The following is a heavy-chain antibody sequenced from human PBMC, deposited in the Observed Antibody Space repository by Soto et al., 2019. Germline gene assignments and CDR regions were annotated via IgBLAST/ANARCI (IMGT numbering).Heavy chain of an antibody. D-gene: IGHD4-17*01. CDR1: GGTFSSYT. V-gene: IGHV1-69*02. CDR3: ARSSSDYGDYGGSVDGYMDV. CDR2: IIPILGIA. Sequence: GASVKVSCKASGGTFSSYTISWVRQAPGQGLEWMGRIIPILGIANYAQKFQGRVTITADKSTSTAYMELSSLRSEDTAVYYCARSSSDYGDYGGSVDGYMDVWGKGTTVIVAS. J-gene: IGHJ6*03.